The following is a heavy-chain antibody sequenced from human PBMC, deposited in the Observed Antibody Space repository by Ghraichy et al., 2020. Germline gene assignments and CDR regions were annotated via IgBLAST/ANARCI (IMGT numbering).Heavy chain of an antibody. D-gene: IGHD2-2*01. CDR1: GFTFSTYS. J-gene: IGHJ4*02. CDR2: ISSSSSTI. Sequence: GTLRLSCAASGFTFSTYSMNWVRQAPGKGLEWVSYISSSSSTIFYADSVKGRFTISRDNAKNSLYLQMNSLRAEDTAVYYCARVVRLGYFDYWGQGTLVTVSS. V-gene: IGHV3-48*01. CDR3: ARVVRLGYFDY.